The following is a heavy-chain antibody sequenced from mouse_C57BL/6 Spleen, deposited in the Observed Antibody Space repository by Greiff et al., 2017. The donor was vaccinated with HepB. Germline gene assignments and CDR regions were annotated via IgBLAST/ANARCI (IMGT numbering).Heavy chain of an antibody. Sequence: VQLQQSGTVLARPGASVKMSCKTSGYTFTSYWMHWVKQRPGQGLEWIGAIYPGNSDTSYNQKFKGKAKLTAVTSASTAYMELSSLTNEDSAVYYCTREGGTAQAWFAYWGQGTLVTVSA. J-gene: IGHJ3*01. CDR3: TREGGTAQAWFAY. D-gene: IGHD3-2*02. CDR1: GYTFTSYW. V-gene: IGHV1-5*01. CDR2: IYPGNSDT.